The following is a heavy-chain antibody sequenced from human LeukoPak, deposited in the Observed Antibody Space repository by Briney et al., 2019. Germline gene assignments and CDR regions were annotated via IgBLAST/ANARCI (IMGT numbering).Heavy chain of an antibody. CDR3: ARAPTVLVGYCSSSSCQADY. Sequence: GGSLRLSCAASGFTVSSSYMSWVRQAPGKGLEWVSVIYSDGSTYYADSVKGRFTISRDNAENSLYLQMNSLRVEDTAVYYCARAPTVLVGYCSSSSCQADYWGQGTLVTVSS. J-gene: IGHJ4*02. D-gene: IGHD2-2*01. CDR2: IYSDGST. V-gene: IGHV3-66*01. CDR1: GFTVSSSY.